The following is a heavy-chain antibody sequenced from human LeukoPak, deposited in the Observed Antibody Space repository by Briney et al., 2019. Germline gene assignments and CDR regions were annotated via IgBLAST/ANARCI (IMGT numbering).Heavy chain of an antibody. V-gene: IGHV3-23*01. CDR3: TRGSYGDYEY. CDR2: ISGSGDTT. Sequence: QPGGSLRLSCAASGFTFNSCVMSWVRQAPGKGLEWVSAISGSGDTTYYAESVRGRFTISRDNAQNSLYLQMNSLRAEDTAVYYCTRGSYGDYEYWGQGTLVTVSS. D-gene: IGHD4-17*01. CDR1: GFTFNSCV. J-gene: IGHJ4*02.